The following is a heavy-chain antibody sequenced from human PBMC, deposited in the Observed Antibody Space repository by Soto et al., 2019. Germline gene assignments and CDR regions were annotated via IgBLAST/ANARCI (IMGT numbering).Heavy chain of an antibody. V-gene: IGHV1-69*01. CDR2: IIPIFGTA. CDR3: ARGDTIFGVVIYYYGMDV. D-gene: IGHD3-3*01. Sequence: KPGSSVKXXCKAXXGTFSSYAISXVRXAPGQGLXXXXGIIPIFGTANYAQKFQGRVTITADESTSTAYMELSSLRSEDTAVYYCARGDTIFGVVIYYYGMDVWGQGTTVTVSS. J-gene: IGHJ6*02. CDR1: XGTFSSYA.